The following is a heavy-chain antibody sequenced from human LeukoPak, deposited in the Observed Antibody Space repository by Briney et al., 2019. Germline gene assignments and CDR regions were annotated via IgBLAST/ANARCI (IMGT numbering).Heavy chain of an antibody. CDR2: ISGSGGST. CDR1: GFTFSSYA. CDR3: AEDQWFGELFSTTFDY. Sequence: GGSLRLSCAASGFTFSSYAMSWVRQAPGKGLEWVSAISGSGGSTYYADSVKGRFTISRDNSKNTLYLQMNSLRAEDTAVYYCAEDQWFGELFSTTFDYWGQGTLVTVSS. V-gene: IGHV3-23*01. D-gene: IGHD3-10*01. J-gene: IGHJ4*02.